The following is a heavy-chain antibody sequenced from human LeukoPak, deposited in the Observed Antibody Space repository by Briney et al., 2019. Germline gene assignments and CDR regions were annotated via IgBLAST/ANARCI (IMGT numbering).Heavy chain of an antibody. J-gene: IGHJ4*02. CDR3: ARDPSHSSSRNFDY. CDR2: INPNSGGT. D-gene: IGHD6-13*01. V-gene: IGHV1-2*02. Sequence: ASVKVSCKASGYTFTGYYIHWARQAPGQGLEWMGWINPNSGGTNYAQEFQGRVTMTRDTSISTAYMELSRLRSDDTAVYYCARDPSHSSSRNFDYWGQGTLVTVSS. CDR1: GYTFTGYY.